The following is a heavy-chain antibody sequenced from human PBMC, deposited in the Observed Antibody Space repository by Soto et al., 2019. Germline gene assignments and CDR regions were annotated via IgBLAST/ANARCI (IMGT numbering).Heavy chain of an antibody. J-gene: IGHJ5*02. Sequence: SETLSLTCVVSGASLSSYYWSWIRQPPGKGLEWIGYIYYSGSTNYNPSLKSRVTISVDTSKNQFSLKLSSVTAADTAVYYCARGGSRGGIAQFDPWGQGTLVTVSS. V-gene: IGHV4-59*01. CDR2: IYYSGST. D-gene: IGHD1-26*01. CDR3: ARGGSRGGIAQFDP. CDR1: GASLSSYY.